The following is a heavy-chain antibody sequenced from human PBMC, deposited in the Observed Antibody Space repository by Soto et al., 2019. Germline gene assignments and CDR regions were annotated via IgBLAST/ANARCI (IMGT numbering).Heavy chain of an antibody. CDR3: ARTVGYYCGMDV. V-gene: IGHV1-3*01. CDR2: INAGNGNT. D-gene: IGHD4-17*01. Sequence: QVQLVQSGAEVKKPGASVKVSCKASGYTFTSYAMHWVRQAPGQRLEWMGWINAGNGNTKYSQKFQGRVTITRDTSASTAYMELGSVRDEDTAVYYCARTVGYYCGMDVWGQGTTVTVSS. J-gene: IGHJ6*02. CDR1: GYTFTSYA.